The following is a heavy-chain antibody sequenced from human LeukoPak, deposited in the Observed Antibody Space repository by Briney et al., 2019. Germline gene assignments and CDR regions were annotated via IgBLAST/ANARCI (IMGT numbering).Heavy chain of an antibody. J-gene: IGHJ4*02. D-gene: IGHD5-24*01. Sequence: GGSLRLSCAASGLTFSNYAMTWVRQAPRKGLEWVSLIYSGGSTYYADSVKGRFTISRDNSKNTVYLQMNSLRAEDTAMYYCARRDDHNGRDYWGQGTLVTVSS. V-gene: IGHV3-53*01. CDR3: ARRDDHNGRDY. CDR2: IYSGGST. CDR1: GLTFSNYA.